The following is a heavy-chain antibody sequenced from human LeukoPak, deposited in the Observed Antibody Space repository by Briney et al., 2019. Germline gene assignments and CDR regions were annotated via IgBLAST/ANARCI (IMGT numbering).Heavy chain of an antibody. CDR2: INWNGGST. CDR1: GFTVSINY. CDR3: ARDPGGVNDAFDI. Sequence: GGSLRLSCAASGFTVSINYMSWVRQAPGKGLEWVSGINWNGGSTGYADSVKGRFTISRDNAKNSLYLQMNSLRAEDTALYFCARDPGGVNDAFDIWGQGTMVTVSS. V-gene: IGHV3-20*04. J-gene: IGHJ3*02. D-gene: IGHD3-10*01.